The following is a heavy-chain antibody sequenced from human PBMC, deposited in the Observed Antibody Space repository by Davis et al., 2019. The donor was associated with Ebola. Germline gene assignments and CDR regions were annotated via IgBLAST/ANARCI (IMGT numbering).Heavy chain of an antibody. Sequence: SLRLSCAVSGFTFRGSAMTWVRQAPGKGLEWVSSISKSGATTYYADSFKGRFTISRDDSKNTLYLQMNSLRAGDTAVYYCAKEIRPSDYWGQGTLVTVSS. CDR1: GFTFRGSA. D-gene: IGHD3-16*01. CDR2: ISKSGATT. CDR3: AKEIRPSDY. J-gene: IGHJ4*02. V-gene: IGHV3-23*01.